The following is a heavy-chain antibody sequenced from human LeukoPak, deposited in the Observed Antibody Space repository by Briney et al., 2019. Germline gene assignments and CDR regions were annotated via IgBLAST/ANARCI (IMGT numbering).Heavy chain of an antibody. D-gene: IGHD2-15*01. J-gene: IGHJ4*02. V-gene: IGHV4-34*01. Sequence: SETLSLTCAVYSGSFSGYYWSWIRQPPGKGLEWIGEINHSGSTNYNPSLKSRGTISVDTSKNQFSLKLSSVTAADTAVYYCARQLGYCSGGSCYGLGYWGQGTLVTVSS. CDR3: ARQLGYCSGGSCYGLGY. CDR2: INHSGST. CDR1: SGSFSGYY.